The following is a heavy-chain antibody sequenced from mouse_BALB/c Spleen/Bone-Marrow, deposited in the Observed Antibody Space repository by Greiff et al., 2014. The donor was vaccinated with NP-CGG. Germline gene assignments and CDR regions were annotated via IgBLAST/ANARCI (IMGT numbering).Heavy chain of an antibody. CDR1: GYSITSGYS. CDR2: IHYSGST. CDR3: ARREGNHAAWFAY. V-gene: IGHV3-1*02. J-gene: IGHJ3*01. Sequence: VQLQQSGPDLVKPSQSLSLTRTVTGYSITSGYSWHWIRQFPGNKLEWMGYIHYSGSTNYNPSLKSRISITRDTSKNQFFLQLNSVTTEDTATYYCARREGNHAAWFAYWGQGTLVTVSA. D-gene: IGHD2-1*01.